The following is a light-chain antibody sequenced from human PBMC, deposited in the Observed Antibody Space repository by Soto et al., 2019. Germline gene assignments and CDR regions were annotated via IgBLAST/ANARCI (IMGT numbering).Light chain of an antibody. Sequence: MTQSPATLSVSPGERATLSCRASPFIGSNLAGYQQKPGEAPRLLRYDASSRATGIPARFSGSGSGTEFALTISSLQSEDFAIYYCQQYNNWPPLTFGGGTKVEIK. V-gene: IGKV3-15*01. CDR1: PFIGSN. CDR2: DAS. CDR3: QQYNNWPPLT. J-gene: IGKJ4*01.